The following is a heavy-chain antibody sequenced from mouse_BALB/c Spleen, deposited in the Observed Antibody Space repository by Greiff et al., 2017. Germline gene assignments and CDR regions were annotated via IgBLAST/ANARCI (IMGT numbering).Heavy chain of an antibody. J-gene: IGHJ1*01. CDR2: ISNLAYSI. V-gene: IGHV5-15*02. CDR1: GFTFSDYG. CDR3: AREGKLWYFDV. D-gene: IGHD2-1*01. Sequence: EVKLMASGGGLVQPGGSRKLSCAASGFTFSDYGMAWVRQAPGKGPEWVAFISNLAYSIYYADTVTGRFTISRENAKNTLYLEMSSLRSEDTAMYYCAREGKLWYFDVWGAGTTVTVSS.